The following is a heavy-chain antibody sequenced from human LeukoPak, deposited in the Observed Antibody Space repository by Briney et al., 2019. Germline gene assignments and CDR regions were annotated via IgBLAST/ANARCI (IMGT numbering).Heavy chain of an antibody. CDR3: ARVGREAGSHHYYYMDV. Sequence: PSETLSLTCTVSSGSITNYYWSWFRQSPGKGLEWIGYIYYTGTTNYNPSLKSRVTMSVDTSKNQFSLKLSSVTAADTAVYYCARVGREAGSHHYYYMDVWGKGTTVTIS. J-gene: IGHJ6*03. CDR1: SGSITNYY. D-gene: IGHD6-19*01. CDR2: IYYTGTT. V-gene: IGHV4-59*01.